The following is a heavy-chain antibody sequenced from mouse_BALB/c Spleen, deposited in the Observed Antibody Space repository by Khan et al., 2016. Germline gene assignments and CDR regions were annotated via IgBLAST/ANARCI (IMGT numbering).Heavy chain of an antibody. Sequence: QVQLQQSGSVLVRPGASVKLSCKASGYTFTSSWMHWAKQRPGQGLEWIGEIHPNSGNTNYNEKFKGKATLTVDTSSSTAYVELSSLTSEDSAVYYCASPHYFGTSYGAMDYWGQGTSVTVSS. V-gene: IGHV1S130*01. J-gene: IGHJ4*01. CDR2: IHPNSGNT. CDR3: ASPHYFGTSYGAMDY. D-gene: IGHD1-1*01. CDR1: GYTFTSSW.